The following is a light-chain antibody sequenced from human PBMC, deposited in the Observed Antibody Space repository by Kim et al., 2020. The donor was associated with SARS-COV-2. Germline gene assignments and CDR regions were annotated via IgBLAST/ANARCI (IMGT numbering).Light chain of an antibody. CDR1: QSVSSN. CDR2: GAS. V-gene: IGKV3-15*01. CDR3: HQYNDRPPLT. Sequence: EIVMTQSPATLSVSPGESATLSCRASQSVSSNLAWYQQKPGQAPRLLIYGASTRAPGIPARFSGSGSGTDFTLTIYSLQSEDFAVYYCHQYNDRPPLTFGGGTKLEI. J-gene: IGKJ4*01.